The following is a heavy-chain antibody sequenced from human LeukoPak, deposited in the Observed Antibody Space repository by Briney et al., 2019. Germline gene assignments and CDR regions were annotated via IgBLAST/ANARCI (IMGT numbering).Heavy chain of an antibody. V-gene: IGHV4-39*01. J-gene: IGHJ3*02. CDR1: GGSISSSSYY. CDR3: ARHGGTTGIDAFDI. D-gene: IGHD1-1*01. Sequence: SETLSLTCTVSGGSISSSSYYWGWIRQPPGKGLEWIGSIYYSGSTYYNPSLKNRVTISVDTSKNQFSLKLSSVTAADTAVYYCARHGGTTGIDAFDIWGQGTMVTVSS. CDR2: IYYSGST.